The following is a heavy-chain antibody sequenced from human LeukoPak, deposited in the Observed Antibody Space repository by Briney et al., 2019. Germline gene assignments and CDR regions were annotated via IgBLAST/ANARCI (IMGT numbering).Heavy chain of an antibody. CDR1: GGSISSYY. J-gene: IGHJ2*01. V-gene: IGHV4-59*08. Sequence: PSETLSLTCTVSGGSISSYYWSWIRQPPGKGLECIGYIYYSGITNYNPSLKSRVTISVDTSKNQFSLKLSSVTAADTAVYYCARLAGDILTGYLYWYFDLWGRGTLVTVSS. CDR2: IYYSGIT. CDR3: ARLAGDILTGYLYWYFDL. D-gene: IGHD3-9*01.